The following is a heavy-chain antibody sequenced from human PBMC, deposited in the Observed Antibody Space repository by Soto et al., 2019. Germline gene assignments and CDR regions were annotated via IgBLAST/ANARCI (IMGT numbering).Heavy chain of an antibody. V-gene: IGHV3-21*01. CDR2: ISSTTNYI. J-gene: IGHJ4*02. CDR3: ARESEDLTSNFDY. CDR1: GFTFTRYS. Sequence: GGSLRLSCAASGFTFTRYSMNWVRQAPGKGLEWVSSISSTTNYIYYADSMKGRFTVSRDNAKNSVYLEMNSLSAEDTAVYYCARESEDLTSNFDYWGQGTPVTVSS.